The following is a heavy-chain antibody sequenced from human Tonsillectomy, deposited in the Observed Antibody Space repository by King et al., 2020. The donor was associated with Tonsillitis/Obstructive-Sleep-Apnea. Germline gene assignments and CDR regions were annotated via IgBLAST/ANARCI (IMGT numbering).Heavy chain of an antibody. Sequence: VQLVESGGVVVQPGGSLRLSCAASGFTFDDYTMHWVRQAPGKGLEWVSLISWDGGSTYYADSVKGRFTNSSDNSKNSLYLQMNSLRTEETALYNCAKEAYSSSSYAFDIWGQGTMVTVSS. CDR1: GFTFDDYT. J-gene: IGHJ3*02. CDR2: ISWDGGST. D-gene: IGHD6-6*01. V-gene: IGHV3-43*01. CDR3: AKEAYSSSSYAFDI.